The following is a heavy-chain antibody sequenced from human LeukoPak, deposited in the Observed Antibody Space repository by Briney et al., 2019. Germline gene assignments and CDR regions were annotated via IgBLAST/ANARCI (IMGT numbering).Heavy chain of an antibody. V-gene: IGHV3-21*01. D-gene: IGHD3-22*01. Sequence: GGSLRLSCAASGFTFSSYSMNWVRQAPGKGLEWVSSISSSSSYIYYADSVKGRFTISRDNAKNSLYLQMNSLRAEDTAVYYCASGGGGYYYDSSGYYYHWGQGTLVTVSS. CDR2: ISSSSSYI. CDR3: ASGGGGYYYDSSGYYYH. CDR1: GFTFSSYS. J-gene: IGHJ5*02.